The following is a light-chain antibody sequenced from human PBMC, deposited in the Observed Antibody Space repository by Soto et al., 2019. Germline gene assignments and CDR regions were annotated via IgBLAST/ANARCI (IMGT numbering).Light chain of an antibody. CDR2: GAS. V-gene: IGKV3-20*01. Sequence: EIVLTQSPGTLSLSPGEGATLSCSASQSVSSSYLAWYQQKPGQAPRLLIYGASSRATGIPDRFSGSGSGTDFTLTISRLEPEDFAVYYCQQYGSSRRTFGQGTKVDIK. J-gene: IGKJ1*01. CDR3: QQYGSSRRT. CDR1: QSVSSSY.